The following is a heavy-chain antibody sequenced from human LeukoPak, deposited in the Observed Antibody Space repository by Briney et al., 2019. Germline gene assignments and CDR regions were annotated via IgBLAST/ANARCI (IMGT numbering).Heavy chain of an antibody. D-gene: IGHD3-16*02. V-gene: IGHV4-38-2*02. CDR2: IYHSGST. J-gene: IGHJ5*02. Sequence: SETLSLTCTVSGYSISSGYYWGWIRQPPGKGLEWIGSIYHSGSTYYNPSLKSRVTISVDTSKNQFSLKLNSVTAADTAVYYCARGGSLGVWGSYRKWFGPWGQGTLVTVSS. CDR1: GYSISSGYY. CDR3: ARGGSLGVWGSYRKWFGP.